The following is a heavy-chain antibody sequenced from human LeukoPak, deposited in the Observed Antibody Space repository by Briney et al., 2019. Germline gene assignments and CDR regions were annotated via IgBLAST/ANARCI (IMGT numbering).Heavy chain of an antibody. J-gene: IGHJ4*02. V-gene: IGHV3-23*01. CDR1: GFTFSSYA. CDR3: AKGVAAARPHYFDD. CDR2: ISNSGGST. D-gene: IGHD6-6*01. Sequence: GGSLRLSCAASGFTFSSYAMTWVRQAPGKGLEWVSCISNSGGSTYYTDSVKGRFTISRDNSKNTLYLQVNSLRAEDTAVYYCAKGVAAARPHYFDDWGQGALVTVSP.